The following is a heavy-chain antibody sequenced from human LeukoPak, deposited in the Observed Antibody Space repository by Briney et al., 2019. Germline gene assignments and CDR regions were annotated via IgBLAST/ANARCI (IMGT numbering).Heavy chain of an antibody. CDR1: GFTFSSYA. V-gene: IGHV3-74*03. CDR3: ARGRYYGMDV. Sequence: GALRLSCAASGFTFSSYAMSWVRQAPGKGLVWVSGIKSDGSITTYADSVKGRFTISRDNAENTLYLQMNSLRAEDTAVYYCARGRYYGMDVWGQGTTVTVSS. CDR2: IKSDGSIT. J-gene: IGHJ6*02.